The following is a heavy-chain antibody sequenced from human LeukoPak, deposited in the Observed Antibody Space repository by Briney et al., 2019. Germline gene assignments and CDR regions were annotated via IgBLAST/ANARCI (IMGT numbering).Heavy chain of an antibody. Sequence: SETLSLTCTVSGGSISSYYWSWIRQPPGKGLGWIGYIYYSGSTNYNPSLKSRVTISVDTSKNQFSLKLSSVTAADTAVYYCARDLRGYDSLWGQGTLVTVSS. CDR3: ARDLRGYDSL. V-gene: IGHV4-59*01. CDR1: GGSISSYY. CDR2: IYYSGST. J-gene: IGHJ4*02. D-gene: IGHD5-12*01.